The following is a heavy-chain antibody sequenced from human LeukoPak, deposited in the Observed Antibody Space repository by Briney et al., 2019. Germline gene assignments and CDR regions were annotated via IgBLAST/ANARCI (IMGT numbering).Heavy chain of an antibody. CDR2: MNPNSGNT. D-gene: IGHD2-2*01. J-gene: IGHJ4*02. V-gene: IGHV1-8*03. Sequence: ASVKVSCKASGYTFTSYDINWVRQATGQGLEWMGWMNPNSGNTGYAQKFQGRVTITRNTSISTAYMELSSLRSEDTAVYCCAREGPYCSSTSCPFDYWGQGTLVTVSS. CDR1: GYTFTSYD. CDR3: AREGPYCSSTSCPFDY.